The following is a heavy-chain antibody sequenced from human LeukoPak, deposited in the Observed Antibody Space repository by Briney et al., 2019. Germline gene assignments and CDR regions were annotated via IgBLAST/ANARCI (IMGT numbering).Heavy chain of an antibody. V-gene: IGHV7-4-1*02. J-gene: IGHJ4*02. CDR2: INTNTGNP. CDR3: ASYRSLCGGDCYSPLDY. Sequence: ASVKVSCKASGYTFTSYAMNWVRQAPGQGLEWMGWINTNTGNPTYAQGFTGRFVFSLDTSVSTAYLQISSLKAEDTAVYYCASYRSLCGGDCYSPLDYWGQGTLVTVSS. D-gene: IGHD2-21*02. CDR1: GYTFTSYA.